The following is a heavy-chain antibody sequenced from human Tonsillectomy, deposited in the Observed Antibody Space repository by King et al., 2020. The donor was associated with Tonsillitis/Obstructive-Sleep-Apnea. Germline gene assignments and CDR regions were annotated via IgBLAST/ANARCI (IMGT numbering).Heavy chain of an antibody. CDR1: GGSFSGYY. J-gene: IGHJ6*02. Sequence: VQLQQWGAGLLKPSETLSLTCGVYGGSFSGYYWSWIRQPPGKGLEWIGEINHSGSTNYNPSLKSRVIISVDTSKDQFSLKLSSVTAADTAMYYCASGCSSSLAYYSYGVDVWGQGTTVTVSS. D-gene: IGHD6-6*01. CDR3: ASGCSSSLAYYSYGVDV. V-gene: IGHV4-34*01. CDR2: INHSGST.